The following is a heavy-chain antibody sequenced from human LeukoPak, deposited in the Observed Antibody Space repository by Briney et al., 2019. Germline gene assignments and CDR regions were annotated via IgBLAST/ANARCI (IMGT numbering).Heavy chain of an antibody. CDR3: ARDHRTSGSYYFDY. Sequence: GGSLRLSCAASGFTFSSYSMNWVRKAPGKGLEWVSYISGMSSTIYYADSVKGRFTISRDNAEHSVYLQMNSLRAEDAAVYYCARDHRTSGSYYFDYWGQGTLVTVSS. CDR1: GFTFSSYS. CDR2: ISGMSSTI. D-gene: IGHD1-1*01. V-gene: IGHV3-48*01. J-gene: IGHJ4*02.